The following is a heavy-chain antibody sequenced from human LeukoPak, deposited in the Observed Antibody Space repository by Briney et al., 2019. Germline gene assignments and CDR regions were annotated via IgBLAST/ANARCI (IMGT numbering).Heavy chain of an antibody. CDR1: GLTFSNYA. J-gene: IGHJ4*02. CDR2: IISSSSYI. CDR3: ARDPGGKVGATVGL. D-gene: IGHD1-26*01. V-gene: IGHV3-21*01. Sequence: GGCLRLSCAASGLTFSNYAMGWVRQAPGKGLEWVSSIISSSSYIYYADSVKGRFTISRANAKNSLYLQMHSLRAQDTAFDSFARDPGGKVGATVGLWGQGTLVTVSS.